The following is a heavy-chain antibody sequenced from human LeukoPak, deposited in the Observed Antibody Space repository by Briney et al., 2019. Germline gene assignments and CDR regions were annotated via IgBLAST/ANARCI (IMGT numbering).Heavy chain of an antibody. Sequence: ASVKVSCKASGYTFTIYAMHWVRQAPGQRLEWMGWINAGNGNTKYSQKSQGRVTITRDTSASTAYLELSSLRSEDTAVYYCARGNYYGSNLLDYWGQGTLVTVSS. CDR3: ARGNYYGSNLLDY. J-gene: IGHJ4*02. CDR1: GYTFTIYA. V-gene: IGHV1-3*01. CDR2: INAGNGNT. D-gene: IGHD3-10*01.